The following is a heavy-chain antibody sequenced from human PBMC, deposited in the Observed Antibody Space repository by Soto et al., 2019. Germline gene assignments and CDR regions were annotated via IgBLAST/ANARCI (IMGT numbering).Heavy chain of an antibody. CDR1: GFTFSNAW. D-gene: IGHD2-8*01. CDR2: IKSKTDGGTT. J-gene: IGHJ4*02. V-gene: IGHV3-15*07. Sequence: EVQLVESGGGLVKPGGSLRLSCAASGFTFSNAWMNWVRQAPGKGLEWVGRIKSKTDGGTTDYAAPVKGRFIISRDNSNNSLYLQMNSLKTEDTAVYYCTTTSSNGPEFAYSGQGTLVTVSS. CDR3: TTTSSNGPEFAY.